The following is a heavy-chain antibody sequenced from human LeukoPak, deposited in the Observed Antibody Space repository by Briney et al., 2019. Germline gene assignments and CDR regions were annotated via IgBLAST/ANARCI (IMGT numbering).Heavy chain of an antibody. CDR3: ARDGSYSYGPSFDY. CDR1: GFTFSSYA. CDR2: ISYDGSNK. D-gene: IGHD5-18*01. J-gene: IGHJ4*02. Sequence: GGSLRLSCAASGFTFSSYAMHWVRQAPGKGLEWVAVISYDGSNKYYADSVKGRFTISRDNSKNTLYLQMNSLRAEDTAVYYCARDGSYSYGPSFDYWGQGTLVTVSS. V-gene: IGHV3-30*04.